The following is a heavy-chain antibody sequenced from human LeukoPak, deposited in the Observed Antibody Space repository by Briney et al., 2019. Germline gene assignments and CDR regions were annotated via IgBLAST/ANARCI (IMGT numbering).Heavy chain of an antibody. J-gene: IGHJ6*02. CDR1: GFTFSNYW. CDR3: AKDGPDYYGSGSYPDV. V-gene: IGHV3-7*01. D-gene: IGHD3-10*01. Sequence: GGSLRLSCAASGFTFSNYWTSWVRQAPGKGLEWVANIKDDGSEKYYVDSVKGRFTISRDNAKNSLYLQMNSLRVEDTAVYYCAKDGPDYYGSGSYPDVWGQGTTVSVSS. CDR2: IKDDGSEK.